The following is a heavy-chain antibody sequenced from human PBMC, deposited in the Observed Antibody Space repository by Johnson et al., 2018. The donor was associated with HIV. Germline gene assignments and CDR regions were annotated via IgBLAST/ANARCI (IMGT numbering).Heavy chain of an antibody. CDR2: IRYDGSTK. V-gene: IGHV3-33*08. Sequence: QVQLVESGGGVVQPGRSLRLSCAASGFTLSSYAMHWVRQAPGKGLEWVAFIRYDGSTKYYVDSVKGRFTISRDNAKNTLYLQMNSLRAEDTAVYYCARGGKDHAFDIWGQGTMVTVSS. J-gene: IGHJ3*02. CDR3: ARGGKDHAFDI. CDR1: GFTLSSYA. D-gene: IGHD3-16*01.